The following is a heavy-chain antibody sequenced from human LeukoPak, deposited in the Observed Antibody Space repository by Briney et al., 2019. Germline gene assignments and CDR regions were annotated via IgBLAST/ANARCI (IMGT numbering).Heavy chain of an antibody. CDR2: INHSGST. Sequence: PSETLSLTCAVYGGSFNGYYWSWIRQPPGKGLEWIGEINHSGSTNYNPSLKSRVTISVDTSKNQFSLKLSSVTAADTAVYYCASPKGDGYNTLMDVWGQGTTVTVSS. D-gene: IGHD5-24*01. V-gene: IGHV4-34*01. CDR3: ASPKGDGYNTLMDV. J-gene: IGHJ6*02. CDR1: GGSFNGYY.